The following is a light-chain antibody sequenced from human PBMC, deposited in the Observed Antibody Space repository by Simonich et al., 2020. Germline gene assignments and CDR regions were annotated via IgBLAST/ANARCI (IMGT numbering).Light chain of an antibody. CDR2: GAS. CDR3: QQYNNWPLWT. V-gene: IGKV3-15*01. J-gene: IGKJ1*01. CDR1: KGVSSN. Sequence: EIVMTQSPATLSVSPGERATLPCRASKGVSSNLAWYQQKPGQAPRPLIYGASTRATGIPARFSGSGSGTEFTLTISSLQSEDFAVYYCQQYNNWPLWTFGQGTKVEIK.